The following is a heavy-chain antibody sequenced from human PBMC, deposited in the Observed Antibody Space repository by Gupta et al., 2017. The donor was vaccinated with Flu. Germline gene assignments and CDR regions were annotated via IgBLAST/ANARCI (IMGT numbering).Heavy chain of an antibody. Sequence: EVQLVESGGGVVQPGGSLRLSCAASVFTFSSYWMSWVRQAPGKGLEWVANIKQDGNEKYYVDSVKGRFTISRDNAKNSLYLQMNSLRADATAVYYCERDLKAEAYFDYWGQGTLVTVS. CDR2: IKQDGNEK. J-gene: IGHJ4*02. CDR1: VFTFSSYW. V-gene: IGHV3-7*04. CDR3: ERDLKAEAYFDY.